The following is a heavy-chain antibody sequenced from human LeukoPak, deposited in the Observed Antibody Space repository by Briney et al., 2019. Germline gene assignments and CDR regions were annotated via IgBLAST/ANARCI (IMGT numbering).Heavy chain of an antibody. V-gene: IGHV4-59*08. J-gene: IGHJ4*02. CDR3: ARFGITVVRGGEYYFDY. D-gene: IGHD3-10*01. Sequence: RPSETLSLTCTVSGGSISNYYWSWIRQPPGKGLGWIGHIYYSGATKYNPPLKSRITISVDTSKNQFSLMLSSVTAADTAVYYCARFGITVVRGGEYYFDYWGQGTLVTVSS. CDR2: IYYSGAT. CDR1: GGSISNYY.